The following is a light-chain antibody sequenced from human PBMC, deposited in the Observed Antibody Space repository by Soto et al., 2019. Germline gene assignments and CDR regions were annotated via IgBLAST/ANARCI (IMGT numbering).Light chain of an antibody. V-gene: IGLV1-51*01. Sequence: QSVLTQPPSVSAAPGQKVTISCSGSTSNIGNNYVSWYQQLPGTAPKLLIYDNTERPSGIPDRVSGSKSGASATLGITGLQTGDEADYYCVTWDNSLSIGVFGGGTKLTVL. J-gene: IGLJ3*02. CDR3: VTWDNSLSIGV. CDR1: TSNIGNNY. CDR2: DNT.